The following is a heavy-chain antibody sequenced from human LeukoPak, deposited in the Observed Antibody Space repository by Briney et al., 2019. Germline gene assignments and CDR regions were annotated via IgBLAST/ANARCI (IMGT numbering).Heavy chain of an antibody. CDR3: ARGQHPTMVRGVTTMWGYYFDY. CDR2: INHSGST. D-gene: IGHD3-10*01. Sequence: PSETLSLTCAVHGGSFSGYYWSWIRQPPGKGLEWIGEINHSGSTNYNPSLKSRVTISVDTSKNQFSLKLSSVTAADTAVYYCARGQHPTMVRGVTTMWGYYFDYWGQGTLVTVSS. V-gene: IGHV4-34*01. CDR1: GGSFSGYY. J-gene: IGHJ4*02.